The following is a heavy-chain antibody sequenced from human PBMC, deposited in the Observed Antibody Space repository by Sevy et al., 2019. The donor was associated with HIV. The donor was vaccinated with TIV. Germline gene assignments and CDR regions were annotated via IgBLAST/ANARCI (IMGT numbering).Heavy chain of an antibody. Sequence: GGSLRLSCAASGFTFSSYGMHWVRQAPGKGLEWVAFIRYDGSNKYYADSVKGRFTISRDNSKNTPYLQMNSLRAEDTAVYYCAKAISDYYDSFDAFDIWGQGTMVTVSS. CDR1: GFTFSSYG. D-gene: IGHD3-22*01. V-gene: IGHV3-30*02. J-gene: IGHJ3*02. CDR2: IRYDGSNK. CDR3: AKAISDYYDSFDAFDI.